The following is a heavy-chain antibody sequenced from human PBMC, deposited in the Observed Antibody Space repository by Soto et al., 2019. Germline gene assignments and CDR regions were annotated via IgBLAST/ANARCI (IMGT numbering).Heavy chain of an antibody. CDR2: IRSKAYGGTT. Sequence: GGSLRLSWTAAGFTCGDYAMSWFLQAPGKRLEWVGFIRSKAYGGTTEYAASVKGRFTISRDDSKSIAYLQMNSLKTEDTAVYYCTRDTRVGRSWFTASLSSDPWGQGTLVTVPS. V-gene: IGHV3-49*03. CDR3: TRDTRVGRSWFTASLSSDP. J-gene: IGHJ5*02. D-gene: IGHD6-13*01. CDR1: GFTCGDYA.